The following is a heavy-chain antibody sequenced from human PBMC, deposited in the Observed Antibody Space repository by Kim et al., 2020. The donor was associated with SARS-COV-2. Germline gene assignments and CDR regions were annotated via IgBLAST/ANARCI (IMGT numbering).Heavy chain of an antibody. CDR3: ARNLGGDTDLGP. CDR1: GFTFSSHG. Sequence: GGSLRLSCAASGFTFSSHGMHWVRQAPGKGLEWVALISYEGSTQKYTDSVKGRFTVSRDNSKNTLFLQMNSLRPEDTAVYYCARNLGGDTDLGPWGQGTLLTVPS. V-gene: IGHV3-30*03. CDR2: ISYEGSTQ. J-gene: IGHJ5*02. D-gene: IGHD3-16*01.